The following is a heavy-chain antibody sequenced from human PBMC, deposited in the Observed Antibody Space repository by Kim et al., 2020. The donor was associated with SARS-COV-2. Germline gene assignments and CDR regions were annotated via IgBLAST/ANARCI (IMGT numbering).Heavy chain of an antibody. J-gene: IGHJ4*02. V-gene: IGHV3-15*01. CDR2: IKTKTDGGTT. CDR3: TTEWHYYVPPDY. Sequence: GGSLRLSCAVSGFTFNNAWMSWVRQAPGKGLEWVALIKTKTDGGTTHYAAPVKGRFTISRDDSKSTLYLQMSGLKTEDTATYYCTTEWHYYVPPDYWGQGTLVTVSS. D-gene: IGHD3-10*02. CDR1: GFTFNNAW.